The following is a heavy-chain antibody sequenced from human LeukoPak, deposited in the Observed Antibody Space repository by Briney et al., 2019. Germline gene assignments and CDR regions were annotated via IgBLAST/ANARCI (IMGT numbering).Heavy chain of an antibody. V-gene: IGHV3-23*01. CDR1: GFTFSSYA. CDR3: AKDPYGSGSYYPFH. CDR2: ISGSGGST. Sequence: GGSLRLSCAASGFTFSSYAMSWVRQAPGKGLEWVSAISGSGGSTYYADSVKGRFTISRDNSKNTLYLQMNSLRAEDTAVYYCAKDPYGSGSYYPFHWGQGTLVTVSS. J-gene: IGHJ4*02. D-gene: IGHD3-10*01.